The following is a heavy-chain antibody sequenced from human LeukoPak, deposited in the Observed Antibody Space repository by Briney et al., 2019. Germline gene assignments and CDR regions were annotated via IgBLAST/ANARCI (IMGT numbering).Heavy chain of an antibody. Sequence: SETLSLTCTVSGGSVNSGSHYWGWIRQPPRKELEWIGSIYYSGGTYYSPSLNSRVTISIDTSKSQFSLKLSSVTAADTAIYYCARHAYYFQSGDYYYFFDYWGQGTLVTVSS. D-gene: IGHD3-22*01. CDR3: ARHAYYFQSGDYYYFFDY. CDR1: GGSVNSGSHY. V-gene: IGHV4-39*01. CDR2: IYYSGGT. J-gene: IGHJ4*02.